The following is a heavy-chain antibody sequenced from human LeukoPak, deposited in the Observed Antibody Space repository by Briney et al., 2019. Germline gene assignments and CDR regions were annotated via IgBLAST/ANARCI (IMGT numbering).Heavy chain of an antibody. V-gene: IGHV1-2*02. D-gene: IGHD6-6*01. Sequence: GASVKVSCKASGYTFTGYYMHWVRQAPGQGLEWMGWINPNSGGTNYAQKFQGRVTMTRDTSISTAYMELSRLRSDDTAVYYCARAQGYSSSDDAFDIWGQGTMVTVSS. CDR1: GYTFTGYY. CDR3: ARAQGYSSSDDAFDI. CDR2: INPNSGGT. J-gene: IGHJ3*02.